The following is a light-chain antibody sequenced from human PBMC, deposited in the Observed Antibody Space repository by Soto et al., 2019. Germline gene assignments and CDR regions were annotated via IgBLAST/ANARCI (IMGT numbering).Light chain of an antibody. V-gene: IGKV3-20*01. CDR2: GAS. CDR1: QSVSSSY. Sequence: EIVLAQSPGTPSLSPGERAPLSCRASQSVSSSYLAWYQQKPGQAPRLLIYGASNRATGVPARFSGSVSGTEFTLTISSLQSEDFAVYYCQQYSSWLWTFGQGTKVDIK. CDR3: QQYSSWLWT. J-gene: IGKJ1*01.